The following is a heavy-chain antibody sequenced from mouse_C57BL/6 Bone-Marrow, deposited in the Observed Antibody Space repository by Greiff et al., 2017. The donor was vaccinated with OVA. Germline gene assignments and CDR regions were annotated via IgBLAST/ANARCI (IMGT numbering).Heavy chain of an antibody. D-gene: IGHD1-1*01. CDR3: ARYPPYYYGSSYVGWYAMDY. CDR2: ISSGGSYT. Sequence: EVMLVESGGDLVKPGGSLKLSCAASGFTFSSYGMSWVRQTPDKRLEWVATISSGGSYTYYPDSVKGRFTISRDNAKNTLYLQMSSLKSEDTAMYYCARYPPYYYGSSYVGWYAMDYWGQGTSVTVSS. CDR1: GFTFSSYG. J-gene: IGHJ4*01. V-gene: IGHV5-6*02.